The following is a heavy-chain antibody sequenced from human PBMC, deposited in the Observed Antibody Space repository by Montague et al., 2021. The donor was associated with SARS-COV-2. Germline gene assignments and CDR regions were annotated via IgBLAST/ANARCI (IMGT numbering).Heavy chain of an antibody. CDR1: GGSFNGSF. Sequence: SETLSLTCSVYGGSFNGSFWSWIRQPPGKGLEWIGEIYYRGSTSYNPSLKTRVTISVDPSKNQFPLKLSSVTAADTAVYYCARDDTWDSFDPWGQGTLVIASS. CDR3: ARDDTWDSFDP. D-gene: IGHD5-18*01. CDR2: IYYRGST. V-gene: IGHV4-59*01. J-gene: IGHJ5*02.